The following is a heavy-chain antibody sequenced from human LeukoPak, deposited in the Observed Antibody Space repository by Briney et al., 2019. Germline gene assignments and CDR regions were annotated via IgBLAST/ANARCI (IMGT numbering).Heavy chain of an antibody. CDR1: GFTFRSYA. CDR3: AKYAATVTTFDS. D-gene: IGHD4-17*01. V-gene: IGHV3-23*01. J-gene: IGHJ4*02. Sequence: GGSLRLSCAASGFTFRSYAMSWVRQASGKGLEWVSTTSGSGGSTYYTDSVKGRFSISRDNSRNTLYLQMNSLRAEDTAVYYCAKYAATVTTFDSWGRGVLVTVS. CDR2: TSGSGGST.